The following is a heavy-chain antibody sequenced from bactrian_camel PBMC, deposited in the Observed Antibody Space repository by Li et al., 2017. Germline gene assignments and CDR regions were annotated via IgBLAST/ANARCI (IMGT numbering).Heavy chain of an antibody. Sequence: HVQLVESGGGSVQAGGSLRLSCAASGYTYSSCMAWFRQAPGKEREGVAALAIDGSTSYADSVKGRFTISRDNAKNTLYLQMNSLEPEDTAMYYRAAVAEGRTVEGGVSLWTLFESGYCGQGTQVTVSS. CDR2: LAIDGST. V-gene: IGHV3S53*01. D-gene: IGHD3*01. CDR1: GYTYSSC. J-gene: IGHJ4*01.